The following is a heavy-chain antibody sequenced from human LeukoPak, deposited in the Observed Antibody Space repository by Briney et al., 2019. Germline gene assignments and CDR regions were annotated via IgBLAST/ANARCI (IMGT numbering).Heavy chain of an antibody. V-gene: IGHV3-74*01. CDR3: ARHNAYGFDY. D-gene: IGHD3-16*01. CDR2: ISNDGSST. J-gene: IGHJ4*02. CDR1: GFTFSSYW. Sequence: GGSLRLSCAASGFTFSSYWMHWVRQAPGKGLVWVSRISNDGSSTIYADSVKGRFTISRDNAKNTLYLQMNSLRAEDTAVYYCARHNAYGFDYWGQETLVTVSS.